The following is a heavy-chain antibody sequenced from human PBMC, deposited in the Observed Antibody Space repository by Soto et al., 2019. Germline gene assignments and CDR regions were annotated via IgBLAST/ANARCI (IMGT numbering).Heavy chain of an antibody. D-gene: IGHD2-15*01. CDR3: TKDVLYCGGGSCLVGPSYTFDH. CDR1: GFPFSAYA. J-gene: IGHJ4*02. Sequence: GGSLRLFVAASGFPFSAYAMNWVRHTPGKGLEWVGSVSGTGRTTYHADSVKGPFTMSRDNSKDTVYLQMNSLRPDDTAVYYCTKDVLYCGGGSCLVGPSYTFDHGGQGTLVTV. CDR2: VSGTGRTT. V-gene: IGHV3-23*01.